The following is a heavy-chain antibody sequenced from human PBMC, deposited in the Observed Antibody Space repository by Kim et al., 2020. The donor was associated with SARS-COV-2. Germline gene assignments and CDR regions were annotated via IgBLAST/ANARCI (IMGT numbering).Heavy chain of an antibody. CDR3: AREEGAYAMG. Sequence: GGSLRLSCEVLGFSVRNNHMTWVRQAPGKGLEWVSTITTGGYTYSADSVKGRFTVSRDSSQNTLYLQMDRLRGEDTAVYYCAREEGAYAMGWGHGALVTVS. CDR2: ITTGGYT. V-gene: IGHV3-53*01. J-gene: IGHJ4*01. D-gene: IGHD5-12*01. CDR1: GFSVRNNH.